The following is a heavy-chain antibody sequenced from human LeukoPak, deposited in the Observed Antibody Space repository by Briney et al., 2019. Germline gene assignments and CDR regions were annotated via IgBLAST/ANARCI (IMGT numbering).Heavy chain of an antibody. CDR2: ISSSSSTI. CDR1: GFTFSSYW. J-gene: IGHJ4*02. D-gene: IGHD1-26*01. V-gene: IGHV3-48*01. Sequence: GGSLRLSCAASGFTFSSYWMNWVRQAPGKGLEWVSYISSSSSTIYYADSVKGRFTISRDNAKNSLYLQMNSLRAEDTAVYYCAREDGSYALFYWGQGTLVTVSS. CDR3: AREDGSYALFY.